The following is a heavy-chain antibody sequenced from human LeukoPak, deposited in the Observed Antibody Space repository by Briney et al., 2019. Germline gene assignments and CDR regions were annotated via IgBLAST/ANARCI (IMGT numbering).Heavy chain of an antibody. CDR3: ARRYSSSSSWSDY. CDR1: GYSFTSYW. D-gene: IGHD6-6*01. Sequence: GVSLKISCKGSGYSFTSYWIAWVRQMPGNGLEWMGIIYPGDSDTRYSPSFQGQVTISADKSISTAYLQWSSLKASDTAMYYCARRYSSSSSWSDYWGQGTLVTVSS. CDR2: IYPGDSDT. V-gene: IGHV5-51*01. J-gene: IGHJ4*02.